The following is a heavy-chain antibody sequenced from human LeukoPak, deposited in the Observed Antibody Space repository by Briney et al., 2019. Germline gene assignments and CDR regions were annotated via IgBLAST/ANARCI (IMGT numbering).Heavy chain of an antibody. CDR1: GGSISSYY. V-gene: IGHV4-59*08. D-gene: IGHD3-3*01. J-gene: IGHJ5*02. CDR3: ARVARDYDFWSGYLDNWFDP. CDR2: IYYSGST. Sequence: SETLSLTCTVSGGSISSYYWSWIRQPPGKGLEWIGYIYYSGSTNYNPSLKSRVTISVDTSKNQFSLKLSSVTAADTAVYYCARVARDYDFWSGYLDNWFDPWGQGTLVTVSS.